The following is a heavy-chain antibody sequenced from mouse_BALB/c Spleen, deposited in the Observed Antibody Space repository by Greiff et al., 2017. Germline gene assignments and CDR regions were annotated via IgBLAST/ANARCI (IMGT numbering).Heavy chain of an antibody. CDR3: ARSGRYDAAWFAY. CDR2: ISSGSSTI. J-gene: IGHJ3*01. CDR1: GFTFSSFG. V-gene: IGHV5-17*02. D-gene: IGHD2-14*01. Sequence: EVKLVESGGGLVQPGGSRKLSCAASGFTFSSFGMHWVRQAPEKGLEWVAYISSGSSTIYYADTVKGRFTISRDNPKNTLFLQMTSLRSEDTAMYDCARSGRYDAAWFAYWGQGTLVTVSA.